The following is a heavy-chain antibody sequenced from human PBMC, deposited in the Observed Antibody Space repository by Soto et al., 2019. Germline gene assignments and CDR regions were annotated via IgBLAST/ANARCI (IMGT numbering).Heavy chain of an antibody. CDR2: ISSSGSTI. V-gene: IGHV3-48*03. CDR1: GFTFSSYE. CDR3: ARLGYCSSTSRYIHYYYGMDV. J-gene: IGHJ6*02. Sequence: PGGSLRLSCAASGFTFSSYEMNWVRQAPGKGLEWVSYISSSGSTIYYADSVKGRFTISRDNAKNSLYLQMNSLRAEDTAVYYCARLGYCSSTSRYIHYYYGMDVWGQGTTVTVSS. D-gene: IGHD2-2*02.